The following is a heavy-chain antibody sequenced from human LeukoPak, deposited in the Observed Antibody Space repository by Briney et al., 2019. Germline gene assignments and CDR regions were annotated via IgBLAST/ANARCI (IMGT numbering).Heavy chain of an antibody. D-gene: IGHD4-23*01. J-gene: IGHJ1*01. CDR1: VGFISSTSDY. CDR2: SYYSGST. V-gene: IGHV4-39*01. Sequence: SETLSLTCTVSVGFISSTSDYWPWIRQPPGKGLERNGNSYYSGSTSYNSSLKSRITISVDTSKNQFSLRLSPRTAAHTAFYYCARRGCNPYFQYRGQGTLVTVSS. CDR3: ARRGCNPYFQY.